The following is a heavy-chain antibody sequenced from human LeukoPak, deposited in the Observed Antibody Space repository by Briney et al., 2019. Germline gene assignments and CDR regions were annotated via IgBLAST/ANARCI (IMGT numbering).Heavy chain of an antibody. V-gene: IGHV3-7*01. Sequence: GGSLRLSCAASGFTFSSHWMSWFRQAPGKGLEWVANIKQDGGEKYYVDPVKGRFTISRDNAKNSLYLQTSSLRGEDTAVYYCARDSGRRGESEGGYYDYWGQGTLVTVSS. D-gene: IGHD3-22*01. J-gene: IGHJ4*02. CDR2: IKQDGGEK. CDR1: GFTFSSHW. CDR3: ARDSGRRGESEGGYYDY.